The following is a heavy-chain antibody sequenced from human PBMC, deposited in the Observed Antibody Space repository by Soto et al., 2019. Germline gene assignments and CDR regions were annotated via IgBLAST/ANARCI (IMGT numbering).Heavy chain of an antibody. D-gene: IGHD2-2*01. V-gene: IGHV1-69*13. CDR2: IIPIFGTA. J-gene: IGHJ6*02. CDR1: GGTFSSYA. CDR3: AYIVVVPAAGYDYYYGLSS. Sequence: AVKVSCKSSGGTFSSYAISWVRQAPGQGLEWMGGIIPIFGTANYAQKFQGRVTITADESTSTAYMELSSLRSEDTAVYYCAYIVVVPAAGYDYYYGLSSWGQGTTVTVS.